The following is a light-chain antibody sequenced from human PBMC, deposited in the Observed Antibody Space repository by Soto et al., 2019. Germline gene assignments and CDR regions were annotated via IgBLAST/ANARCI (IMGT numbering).Light chain of an antibody. V-gene: IGKV1-27*01. CDR3: QRYNGVPPT. J-gene: IGKJ1*01. CDR1: QGIGNL. Sequence: DIQMTQSPSSLSASVGDRVTIACRASQGIGNLLAWYQQKPGKFPELLIYAASTLQSGVPSRFSGSGSGADFTLTITGLQPEDVATYYCQRYNGVPPTFGQGTKVEV. CDR2: AAS.